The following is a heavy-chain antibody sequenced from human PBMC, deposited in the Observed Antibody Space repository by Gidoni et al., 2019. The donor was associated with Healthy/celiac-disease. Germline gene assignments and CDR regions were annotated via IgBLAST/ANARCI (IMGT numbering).Heavy chain of an antibody. D-gene: IGHD3-22*01. J-gene: IGHJ4*02. CDR3: TTDLGPTIGYDSNN. V-gene: IGHV3-15*01. Sequence: EVQLVESGGGLVKPGGSLRLSCAASGFIFSTAWMSWVRQAPGKGLEWVGRIKSKTDGGTTDYAAPVKGRFTISRDDSKNTLYLQMNSLKTEDTAVYYCTTDLGPTIGYDSNNWGQGTLVTVSS. CDR2: IKSKTDGGTT. CDR1: GFIFSTAW.